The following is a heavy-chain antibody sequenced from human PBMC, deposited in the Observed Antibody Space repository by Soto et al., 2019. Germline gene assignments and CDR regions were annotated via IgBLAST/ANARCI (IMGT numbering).Heavy chain of an antibody. CDR3: ARLNSTKSGGNDYYFMDL. CDR2: ISGHNGNT. CDR1: GYTLSNFD. J-gene: IGHJ6*03. Sequence: QVQLVQSGAEVKKPGASVKVSCKASGYTLSNFDISWVRQAPGQGLEWMAWISGHNGNTNFAHKFQGRVRLTADTSVSTAYMELRSLRSDDTGVYFCARLNSTKSGGNDYYFMDLWGQGTTVRGSS. V-gene: IGHV1-18*04. D-gene: IGHD1-26*01.